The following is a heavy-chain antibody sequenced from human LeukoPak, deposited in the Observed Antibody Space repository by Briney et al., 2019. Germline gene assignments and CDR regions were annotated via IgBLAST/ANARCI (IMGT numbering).Heavy chain of an antibody. J-gene: IGHJ6*03. V-gene: IGHV3-23*01. CDR1: GFTFSSYA. Sequence: PGGSLRLSCAASGFTFSSYAMSWGRQAPGKGLEWVSAISGSGGSTYYADSVKGRFTISRDNSKNTLYLQMNSLRAEDTAVYYCAKGPAMAFYYYYYYMDVWGKGTTVTVSS. CDR3: AKGPAMAFYYYYYYMDV. CDR2: ISGSGGST. D-gene: IGHD5-18*01.